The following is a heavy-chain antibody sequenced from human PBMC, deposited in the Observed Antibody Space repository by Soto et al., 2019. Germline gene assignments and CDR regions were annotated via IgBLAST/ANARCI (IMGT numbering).Heavy chain of an antibody. CDR2: IAVGSGYT. CDR1: GFTFTSSA. V-gene: IGHV1-58*01. Sequence: GASVKVSCKASGFTFTSSAFQWVRQARGQRLGWIGWIAVGSGYTKVSQRFQDRVTLTRDMSTSTTYMEVSRLTSEDTAIYFCAADATAWQQMVPSDYWGQGTLVTVSS. CDR3: AADATAWQQMVPSDY. J-gene: IGHJ4*02. D-gene: IGHD2-8*01.